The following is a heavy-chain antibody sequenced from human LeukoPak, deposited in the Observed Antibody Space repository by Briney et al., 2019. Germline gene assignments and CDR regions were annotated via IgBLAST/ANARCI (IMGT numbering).Heavy chain of an antibody. CDR3: ARVSEGGIEPGYYGMDV. V-gene: IGHV1-2*04. CDR1: GYTFTSYY. Sequence: ASVKVSCKASGYTFTSYYMHWVRQAPGQGLEWMGWINPNSGGTNYAQKFQGWVTMTRDTSISTAYMELSRLRSDDTAVYYCARVSEGGIEPGYYGMDVWGQGTTVTVSS. J-gene: IGHJ6*02. D-gene: IGHD6-13*01. CDR2: INPNSGGT.